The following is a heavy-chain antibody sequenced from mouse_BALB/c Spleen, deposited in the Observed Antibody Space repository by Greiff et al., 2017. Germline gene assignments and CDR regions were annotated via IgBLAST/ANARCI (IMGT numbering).Heavy chain of an antibody. Sequence: QVQLQQSGAELARPGASVKLSCKASGYTFTSYWMQWVKQRPGQGLEWIGAIYPGDGDTRYTQKFKGKATLTADKSSSTAYMQLSSLASEDSAVYYCARWITTVSMDYWGQGTSVTVSS. CDR3: ARWITTVSMDY. J-gene: IGHJ4*01. CDR2: IYPGDGDT. D-gene: IGHD1-1*01. CDR1: GYTFTSYW. V-gene: IGHV1-87*01.